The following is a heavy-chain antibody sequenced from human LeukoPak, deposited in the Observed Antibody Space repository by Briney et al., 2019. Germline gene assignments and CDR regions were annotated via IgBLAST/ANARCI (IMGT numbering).Heavy chain of an antibody. CDR2: IHTSGTT. V-gene: IGHV4-4*07. CDR3: ARVVSADWFDP. J-gene: IGHJ5*02. Sequence: SETLSLTCTVSDGFISAYYWSWIRKPAGKGLEWIGRIHTSGTTNYNPSLKSRVSVSVDTSKKQFSLKLTSVTAADTAVYYCARVVSADWFDPWGQGTLVTVSS. D-gene: IGHD3-10*01. CDR1: DGFISAYY.